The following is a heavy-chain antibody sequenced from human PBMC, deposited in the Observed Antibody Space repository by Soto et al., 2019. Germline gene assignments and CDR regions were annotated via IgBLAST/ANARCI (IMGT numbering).Heavy chain of an antibody. CDR3: AKDVNYDMLAGYYFY. Sequence: EVQLLESGGGLVQPGGSPRLSCAASGFTLSSYGMSWVRQAPGKGLEWVSAIRGSDGSTYYADSVKGRFTISRDNSKNTLYLQMNSLRVEDTAVYYCAKDVNYDMLAGYYFYWGQGTLVTVSS. CDR2: IRGSDGST. J-gene: IGHJ4*02. CDR1: GFTLSSYG. D-gene: IGHD3-9*01. V-gene: IGHV3-23*01.